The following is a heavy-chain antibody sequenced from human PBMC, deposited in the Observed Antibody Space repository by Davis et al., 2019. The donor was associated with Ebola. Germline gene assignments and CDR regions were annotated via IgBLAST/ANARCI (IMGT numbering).Heavy chain of an antibody. V-gene: IGHV1-69*06. CDR3: ATRPMVQGVIIYYYGMDV. D-gene: IGHD3-10*01. Sequence: SVKVSCKASGGTFSSYAISWVRQAPGQGLEWMGGIIPIFGTANYAQKFQGRVTITADKSTSTAYMELSSLRSEDTAVYYCATRPMVQGVIIYYYGMDVWGQGTTVTVSS. CDR2: IIPIFGTA. CDR1: GGTFSSYA. J-gene: IGHJ6*02.